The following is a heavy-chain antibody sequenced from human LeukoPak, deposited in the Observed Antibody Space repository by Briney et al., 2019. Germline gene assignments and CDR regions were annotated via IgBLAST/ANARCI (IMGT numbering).Heavy chain of an antibody. Sequence: SETLSLTCTVSGGSISSYYWSWIRQPPGKGLEWIGCIYYSGSTNYNPSLKSRVTISVDTSKNQFSLKLSSVTAADTAVYYCARGWSGDYVEYWGQGTLVTVSS. CDR2: IYYSGST. V-gene: IGHV4-59*01. CDR1: GGSISSYY. CDR3: ARGWSGDYVEY. D-gene: IGHD2-15*01. J-gene: IGHJ4*02.